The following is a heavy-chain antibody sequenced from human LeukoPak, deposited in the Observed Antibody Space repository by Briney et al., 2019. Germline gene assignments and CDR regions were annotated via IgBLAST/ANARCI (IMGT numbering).Heavy chain of an antibody. CDR1: GYTFTGYY. J-gene: IGHJ6*03. Sequence: VKVSCKASGYTFTGYYMHWVRQAPGQGLEWMGWINPTSGGTKYAQKFQGRVTMTRDTSISTAYMELNTLRSDDTAMYYCARAAGDYGDYDYFYYMDVWGKGTTVTISS. CDR2: INPTSGGT. CDR3: ARAAGDYGDYDYFYYMDV. D-gene: IGHD4-17*01. V-gene: IGHV1-2*02.